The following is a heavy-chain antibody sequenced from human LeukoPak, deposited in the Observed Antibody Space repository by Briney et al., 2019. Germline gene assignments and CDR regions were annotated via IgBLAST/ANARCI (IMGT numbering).Heavy chain of an antibody. CDR1: GFTFSSYG. CDR2: ISCDGSNK. V-gene: IGHV3-30*03. CDR3: ARAAAGLYYYYMDV. D-gene: IGHD6-13*01. J-gene: IGHJ6*03. Sequence: PGGSLRLSCAASGFTFSSYGMHWVRQAPGKGLEWVAVISCDGSNKYYADSVKGRFTISRDNSKNTLYLQMNSLRAEDTAVYYCARAAAGLYYYYMDVWGKGTTVTVSS.